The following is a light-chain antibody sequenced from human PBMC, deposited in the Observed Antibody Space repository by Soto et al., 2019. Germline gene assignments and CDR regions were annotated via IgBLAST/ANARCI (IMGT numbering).Light chain of an antibody. Sequence: DIQMTQSPSSLSASVGDRVTITCRASQSISSYLNWYQQKPGKAPKLLIYDASSLESGVPSSFSGSRSGTEFTLTISSLQPDDYATYYCQQYNSYSPLTFGGGTEVDVK. CDR1: QSISSY. CDR2: DAS. J-gene: IGKJ4*01. CDR3: QQYNSYSPLT. V-gene: IGKV1-5*01.